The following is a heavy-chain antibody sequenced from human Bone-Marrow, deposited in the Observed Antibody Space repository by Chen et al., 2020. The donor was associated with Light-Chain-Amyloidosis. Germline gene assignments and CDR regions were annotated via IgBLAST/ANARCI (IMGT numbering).Heavy chain of an antibody. J-gene: IGHJ5*02. CDR3: VRETTSTPWFDP. CDR2: MHHSGSA. V-gene: IGHV4-30-4*01. D-gene: IGHD1-1*01. CDR1: GASISSADDY. Sequence: QVQLQESGPGLVKPSQTLSLVCSVSGASISSADDYWTWVRQPPGQGLEWMGYMHHSGSATDNPSLRSRVAISLDTSKNQFSLSLTSVTAADSAMYFCVRETTSTPWFDPWGPGTLVTVYS.